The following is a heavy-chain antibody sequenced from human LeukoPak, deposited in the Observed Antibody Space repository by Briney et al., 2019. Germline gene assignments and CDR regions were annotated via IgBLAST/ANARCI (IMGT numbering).Heavy chain of an antibody. D-gene: IGHD3-22*01. V-gene: IGHV4-61*08. CDR3: ASDSSGYYESFDY. J-gene: IGHJ4*02. CDR2: IYHSGST. Sequence: SETLSLTCTVSGGSISSGGYYWSWIRQPPGKGLEWIGYIYHSGSTYYNPSLKSRVTISVDTSKNQFSLKLSSVTAADTAVYYCASDSSGYYESFDYWGQGTLVTVSS. CDR1: GGSISSGGYY.